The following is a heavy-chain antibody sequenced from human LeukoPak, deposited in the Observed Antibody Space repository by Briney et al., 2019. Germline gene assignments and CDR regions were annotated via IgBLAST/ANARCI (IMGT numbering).Heavy chain of an antibody. J-gene: IGHJ6*02. CDR3: ARDGVGKTYYYYGMGV. CDR2: IYYSGST. CDR1: GGSISGSSYY. Sequence: SETLSLTCTVSGGSISGSSYYWGWIRQPPGKGLEFIGSIYYSGSTYYNPSLKSRVTISVDTSKNQFSVKLSSVTAADTAVYYCARDGVGKTYYYYGMGVWGQGTTVTVSS. V-gene: IGHV4-39*07. D-gene: IGHD4-23*01.